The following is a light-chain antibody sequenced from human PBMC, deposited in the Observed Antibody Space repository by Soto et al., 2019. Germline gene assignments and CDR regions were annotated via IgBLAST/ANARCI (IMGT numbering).Light chain of an antibody. V-gene: IGKV3-15*01. CDR2: GAS. CDR3: QQSYSIWWT. Sequence: VMTQSPLSLPVTLGQPASISCRSSQSVSSNLAWYQQKPGQAPRLLIYGASTGATGIPARFSGSGSGTNFTLTIDSLQPEDFATYYCQQSYSIWWTFGQGTELDIK. CDR1: QSVSSN. J-gene: IGKJ1*01.